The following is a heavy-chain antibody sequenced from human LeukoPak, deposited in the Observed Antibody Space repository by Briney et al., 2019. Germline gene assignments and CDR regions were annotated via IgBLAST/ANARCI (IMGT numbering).Heavy chain of an antibody. CDR2: INHSGST. CDR3: ARVGPYYYDSSGYYLLDY. D-gene: IGHD3-22*01. Sequence: SETLSLTCAVYGGSFSGYYWSWIRQPPGKGLEWIGEINHSGSTNYNPSLKSRVTISVDTSKNQFSLKLSSVTAADTAVYYCARVGPYYYDSSGYYLLDYWGQGTLVTVSS. J-gene: IGHJ4*02. CDR1: GGSFSGYY. V-gene: IGHV4-34*01.